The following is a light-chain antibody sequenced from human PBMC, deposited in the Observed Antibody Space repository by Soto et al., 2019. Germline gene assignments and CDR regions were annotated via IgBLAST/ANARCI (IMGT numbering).Light chain of an antibody. CDR2: AAS. Sequence: AIQMTQSPSSLSASVGDRVTITCRASRDIGSELSWYQQKPGKAPTLLIYAASNLQSGVPSRFRGSRSGTEFTLTVSSLQPEDFATYYCLQDHDDSWTFGQGTKVDI. J-gene: IGKJ1*01. V-gene: IGKV1-6*01. CDR1: RDIGSE. CDR3: LQDHDDSWT.